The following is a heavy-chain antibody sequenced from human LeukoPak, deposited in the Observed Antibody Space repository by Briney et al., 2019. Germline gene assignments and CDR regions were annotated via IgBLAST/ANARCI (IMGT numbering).Heavy chain of an antibody. CDR1: GGSISSYY. CDR2: IKSKTDGGTT. D-gene: IGHD2-2*01. V-gene: IGHV3-15*01. J-gene: IGHJ4*02. CDR3: TTEDIVVVPAAICFDY. Sequence: PSETLSLTCTVSGGSISSYYWSWVRQAPGKGLEWVGRIKSKTDGGTTDYAAPVKGRFTISRDDSKNTLYLQMNSLKTEDTAVYYCTTEDIVVVPAAICFDYWGQGTLVTVSS.